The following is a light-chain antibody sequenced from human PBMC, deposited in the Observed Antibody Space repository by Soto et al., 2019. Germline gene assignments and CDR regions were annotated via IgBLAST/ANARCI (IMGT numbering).Light chain of an antibody. CDR3: ASWDDSLSGWV. CDR1: SSNIGSNY. CDR2: SVN. J-gene: IGLJ3*02. V-gene: IGLV1-47*02. Sequence: QLVLTQPPSASGTPGQRVSISCSGSSSNIGSNYVYWYQRLPGTAPKVLIYSVNQRPSGVPDRFFGSKSGTSASLAITGLRSEDEADYHCASWDDSLSGWVFGGGTKLTVL.